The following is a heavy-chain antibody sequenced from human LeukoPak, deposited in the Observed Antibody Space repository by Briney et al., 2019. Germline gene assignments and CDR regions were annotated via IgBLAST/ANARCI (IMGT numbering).Heavy chain of an antibody. CDR1: GYTFTSYY. V-gene: IGHV1-46*01. CDR3: ARGEHIVATNGGWFDP. Sequence: GASVKVSRKASGYTFTSYYMHWVRQAPGQGLEWMGIINPSGGSTSYAQKFQGRVTMTRDTSTSTVYMELSSLRSEDTAVYYCARGEHIVATNGGWFDPWGQGTLVTVSS. CDR2: INPSGGST. D-gene: IGHD5-12*01. J-gene: IGHJ5*02.